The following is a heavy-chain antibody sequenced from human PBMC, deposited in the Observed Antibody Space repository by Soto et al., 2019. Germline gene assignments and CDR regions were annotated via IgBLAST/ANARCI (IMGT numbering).Heavy chain of an antibody. Sequence: EVQLLESGGGLVQPGGSLRLSCEASGFTFSYYAMAWVRQAPGKGLEWVSAINGNGGSTYYADSVKGRLTISRDKSNNTLSLQMVSLRAEDTAVYYCARGYYYDSSAMDVWGRGTTVTVSS. J-gene: IGHJ6*02. D-gene: IGHD3-22*01. CDR1: GFTFSYYA. CDR3: ARGYYYDSSAMDV. CDR2: INGNGGST. V-gene: IGHV3-23*01.